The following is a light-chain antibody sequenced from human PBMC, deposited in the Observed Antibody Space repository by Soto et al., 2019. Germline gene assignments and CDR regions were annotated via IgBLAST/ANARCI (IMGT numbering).Light chain of an antibody. Sequence: QSVLTQPPSASGTPGQTITISCSGGSSNIGINTVNWYEHLPGTAPRLLIYVNNQRPSGVPDRFSGSKSGTSASLAISGLQSEDEGHYYCATWDDSLDVHVFGTGTKLTVL. CDR3: ATWDDSLDVHV. CDR2: VNN. J-gene: IGLJ1*01. CDR1: SSNIGINT. V-gene: IGLV1-44*01.